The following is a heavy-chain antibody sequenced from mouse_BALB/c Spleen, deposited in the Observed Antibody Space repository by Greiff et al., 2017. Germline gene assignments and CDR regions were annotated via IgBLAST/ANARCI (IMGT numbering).Heavy chain of an antibody. Sequence: VMLVESGPGLVAPSQSLSITCTVSGFSLTGYGVNWVRQPPGKGLEWLGMIWGDGSTDYNSALKSRLSVSKDNSKSQVFLKMNSLQTDDTARYYCARDRGLLQYAMDYWGQGTSVTVSS. J-gene: IGHJ4*01. D-gene: IGHD2-3*01. CDR1: GFSLTGYG. V-gene: IGHV2-6-7*01. CDR2: IWGDGST. CDR3: ARDRGLLQYAMDY.